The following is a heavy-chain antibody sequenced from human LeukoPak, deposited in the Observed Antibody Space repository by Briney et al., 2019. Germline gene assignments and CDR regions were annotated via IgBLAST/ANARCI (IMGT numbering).Heavy chain of an antibody. CDR3: ARGPGYCSGGSCYALYYFDY. CDR1: RYTFTAYY. D-gene: IGHD2-15*01. J-gene: IGHJ4*02. CDR2: INPSGGST. Sequence: ASVKVSYKASRYTFTAYYMHWVRQAPGQGLEWIGIINPSGGSTSYPQKFQGRVTMTRDMSTNTVYMELSSLRFEDTAVYYCARGPGYCSGGSCYALYYFDYWGQGTLVTVSS. V-gene: IGHV1-46*01.